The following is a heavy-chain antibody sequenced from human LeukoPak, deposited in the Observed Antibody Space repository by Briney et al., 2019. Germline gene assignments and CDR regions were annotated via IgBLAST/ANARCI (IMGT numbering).Heavy chain of an antibody. D-gene: IGHD1-14*01. CDR1: GYSFPSYW. J-gene: IGHJ4*02. Sequence: GESLKISCKTSGYSFPSYWIAWVRQMPGKGLEWMGAIYPGDSDTRYSSSFQGQVTISADKSTNPAYLQWSSLKASDTAIYYCARPPPYNAGSYPNYWGQGTLVTVSS. CDR3: ARPPPYNAGSYPNY. CDR2: IYPGDSDT. V-gene: IGHV5-51*01.